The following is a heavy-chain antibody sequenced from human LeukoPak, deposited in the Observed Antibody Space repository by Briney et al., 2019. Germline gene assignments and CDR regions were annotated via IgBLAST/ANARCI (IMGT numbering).Heavy chain of an antibody. D-gene: IGHD1-26*01. V-gene: IGHV1-2*02. CDR3: ARGGGRFYFDY. CDR1: GYSFTAHY. J-gene: IGHJ4*02. Sequence: ASVKVSCKTSGYSFTAHYIHWVRQAPGQGLEWMGWINPNSDGTSYAQKFQGRVTMTRDTSINTVYMELNRLTSDDTAVYYCARGGGRFYFDYWGQGTPVTVSS. CDR2: INPNSDGT.